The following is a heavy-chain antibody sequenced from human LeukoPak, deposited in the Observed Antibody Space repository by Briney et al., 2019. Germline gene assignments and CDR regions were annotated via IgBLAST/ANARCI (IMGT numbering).Heavy chain of an antibody. CDR2: IGSSSSTI. CDR3: ARGAITIFGVVIPPKYYFDY. Sequence: GGSLRLSCAASGFTFSSYSMNWVRQAPGKGLEWVSYIGSSSSTIYYADSVKGRFTISRDNAKNSLYLQMNSLRAEDTAVYYCARGAITIFGVVIPPKYYFDYWGQGTLVTVSS. D-gene: IGHD3-3*01. J-gene: IGHJ4*02. V-gene: IGHV3-48*01. CDR1: GFTFSSYS.